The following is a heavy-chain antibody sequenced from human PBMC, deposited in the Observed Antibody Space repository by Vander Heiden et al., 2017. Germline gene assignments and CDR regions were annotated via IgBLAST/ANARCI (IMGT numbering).Heavy chain of an antibody. J-gene: IGHJ5*01. CDR1: GFTFSSYA. V-gene: IGHV3-23*01. D-gene: IGHD3-9*01. CDR3: AKENDWSIVGGITTGVFNS. CDR2: ISGSGGNT. Sequence: EVQLLESGGGFVQPGGSLRLSCAASGFTFSSYAMSWVPQAPGKGLEWVSVISGSGGNTLYAASVKGRFTISRDNSKNTVYLQMNSLRAEDMAVYYCAKENDWSIVGGITTGVFNSWGQGTLVTVSS.